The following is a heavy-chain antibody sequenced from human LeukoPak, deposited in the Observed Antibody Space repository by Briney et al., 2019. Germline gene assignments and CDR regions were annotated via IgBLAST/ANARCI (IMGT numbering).Heavy chain of an antibody. D-gene: IGHD3-10*01. J-gene: IGHJ4*02. Sequence: GGSLRLSCAAFGFTFSSYAIHWVRQDPGKGLEWLGIISYDGSNQDYADSVKGRFTISRDNSKNTLYLQMNSLRGEDTAVYYCARDYGSRLTKCYYLDYWGQGTLVTVSS. V-gene: IGHV3-30*04. CDR3: ARDYGSRLTKCYYLDY. CDR1: GFTFSSYA. CDR2: ISYDGSNQ.